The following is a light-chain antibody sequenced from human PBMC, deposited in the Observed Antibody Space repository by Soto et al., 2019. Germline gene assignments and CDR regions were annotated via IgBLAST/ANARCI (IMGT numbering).Light chain of an antibody. CDR3: QQYGSSPFT. CDR1: QSVNSNY. J-gene: IGKJ5*01. Sequence: EVVVTQSPATLSVSPGERATLSCRTSQSVNSNYLAWYQQRRGQAPRLLIYGISTRATGIPDRFSASGSGTELTLTISSLQPEDFEVYYCQQYGSSPFTFGQGTRLEIK. CDR2: GIS. V-gene: IGKV3-20*01.